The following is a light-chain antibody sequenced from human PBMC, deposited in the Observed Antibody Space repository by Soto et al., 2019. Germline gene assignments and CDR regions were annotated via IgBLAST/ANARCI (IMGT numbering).Light chain of an antibody. V-gene: IGKV3-11*01. Sequence: IVLTQSPATLSLSPGERATLSCRPSQSITSYLAWSQQKPAQAPRLLIYDASNRATGLPARFSGSGSGTDFTLTISSLEPEDFAFYYCQQRYSWPRAFGGGTKVEIK. CDR3: QQRYSWPRA. J-gene: IGKJ4*01. CDR2: DAS. CDR1: QSITSY.